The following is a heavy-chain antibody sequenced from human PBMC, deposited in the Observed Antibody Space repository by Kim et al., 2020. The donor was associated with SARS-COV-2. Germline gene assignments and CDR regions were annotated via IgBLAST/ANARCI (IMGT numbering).Heavy chain of an antibody. Sequence: SETLSLTCTVSGGSISSYYWSWIRQPPGKGLEWIGYIYYSGSTNYNPSLKSRVTISVDTSKNQFSLKLSSVTAADTAVYYCARHGGSGSYSPFGYWGQGTLVTVSS. V-gene: IGHV4-59*08. CDR1: GGSISSYY. CDR3: ARHGGSGSYSPFGY. J-gene: IGHJ4*02. CDR2: IYYSGST. D-gene: IGHD3-10*01.